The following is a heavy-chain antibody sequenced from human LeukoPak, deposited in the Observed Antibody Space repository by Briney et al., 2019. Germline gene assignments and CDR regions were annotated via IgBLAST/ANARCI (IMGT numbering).Heavy chain of an antibody. D-gene: IGHD1-20*01. J-gene: IGHJ4*02. CDR3: ARGPGNWNPDY. CDR2: ISTSSSYI. CDR1: GFTFSSYS. V-gene: IGHV3-21*01. Sequence: GGSLRLSCAASGFTFSSYSMNWVRQAPGKGLEWVSSISTSSSYIYYADSAKGRFTISRDNSKNSLYLQMNSLRAEDTAVYYCARGPGNWNPDYWGQGTLVTVSS.